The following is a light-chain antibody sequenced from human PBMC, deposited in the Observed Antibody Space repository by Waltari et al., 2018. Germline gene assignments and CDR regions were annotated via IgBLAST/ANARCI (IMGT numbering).Light chain of an antibody. CDR1: SSDVGSYNL. V-gene: IGLV2-23*01. CDR2: EGS. J-gene: IGLJ2*01. CDR3: CSYAGSSTV. Sequence: QSALTQPASVSGSPGQSIPISCTGTSSDVGSYNLVSWYQQHPGKAPKLMIYEGSKRPSGVSNRFSGSKSGNTASLTISGLQAEDEADYYCCSYAGSSTVFGGGTKLTVL.